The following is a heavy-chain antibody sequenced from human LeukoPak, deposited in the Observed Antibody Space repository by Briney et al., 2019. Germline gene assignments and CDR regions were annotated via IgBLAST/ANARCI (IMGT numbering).Heavy chain of an antibody. CDR1: GDTFTTYA. V-gene: IGHV1-2*02. CDR2: INPNSGGT. J-gene: IGHJ4*02. Sequence: ASVKVSCKTSGDTFTTYAIIWVRQAPGQGLEWMGWINPNSGGTNYAQKFQGRVTMTRDTSISTAYMELSRLRSDDTAVYYCARGASARYWGQGTLVTVSS. CDR3: ARGASARY.